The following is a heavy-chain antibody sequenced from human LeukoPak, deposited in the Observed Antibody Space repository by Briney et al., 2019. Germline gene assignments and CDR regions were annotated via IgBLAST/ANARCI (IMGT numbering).Heavy chain of an antibody. V-gene: IGHV4-59*01. CDR3: AXXXXXXXXRQYNWFDP. Sequence: PSETLSLTCTVSGGSISSYYWSWIRQPPGKGLEWIGYIYYSGSTNYNPSLKSRVTISVDTSKNQFSLKLSSVTAADTAVYYCAXXXXXXXXRQYNWFDPWGQGTLVTVSS. CDR2: IYYSGST. CDR1: GGSISSYY. J-gene: IGHJ5*02.